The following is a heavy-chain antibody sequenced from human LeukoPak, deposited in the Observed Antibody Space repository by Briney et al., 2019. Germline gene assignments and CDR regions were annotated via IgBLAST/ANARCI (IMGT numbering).Heavy chain of an antibody. V-gene: IGHV3-53*01. CDR1: GFTVRSNY. CDR2: IYSGGTT. D-gene: IGHD3-16*02. Sequence: GGSLRLFCAASGFTVRSNYMSWVRQAPGKGLEWVSVIYSGGTTYYADSVKGRFTISRDNSKNTVYLQMNSLRAEDTAVYYCARGTIYRPRGEDFWGRGTQVTVSS. CDR3: ARGTIYRPRGEDF. J-gene: IGHJ4*02.